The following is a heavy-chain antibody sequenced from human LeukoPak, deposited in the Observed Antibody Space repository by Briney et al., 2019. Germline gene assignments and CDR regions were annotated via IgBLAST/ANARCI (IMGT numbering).Heavy chain of an antibody. CDR1: GFTFTTYA. CDR2: ITYNGDRT. Sequence: GGSLRLSCSASGFTFTTYAMNWVRQAPGKGLEYVSAITYNGDRTYYADSVKGRFTISRDNSKNMLYLQMSSLRTEDTAVYYCVKSSGVQYRSGWYMNDWGQGTLVTVSS. CDR3: VKSSGVQYRSGWYMND. V-gene: IGHV3-64D*06. D-gene: IGHD6-19*01. J-gene: IGHJ4*02.